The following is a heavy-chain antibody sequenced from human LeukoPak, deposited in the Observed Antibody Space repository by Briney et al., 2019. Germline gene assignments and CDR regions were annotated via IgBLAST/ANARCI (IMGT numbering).Heavy chain of an antibody. Sequence: GGSLRLSCAASGFSFSNYWMHWVRQAPGKGLVWVTRTNSDGSATYYADSVQGRFTISRDNAKNTLYLQMNSLRAEDTAMYFCAKGPNYFDSWGQGTLVTVSS. CDR2: TNSDGSAT. CDR1: GFSFSNYW. J-gene: IGHJ4*02. V-gene: IGHV3-74*01. CDR3: AKGPNYFDS.